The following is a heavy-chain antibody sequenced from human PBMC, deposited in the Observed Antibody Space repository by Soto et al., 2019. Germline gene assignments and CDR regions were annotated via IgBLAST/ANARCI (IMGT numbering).Heavy chain of an antibody. CDR2: ISYDGSNK. V-gene: IGHV3-30*18. D-gene: IGHD5-18*01. CDR1: GFTFSSYG. J-gene: IGHJ4*02. Sequence: GGSLRLSCAASGFTFSSYGMHWVRQAPGKGLEWVAVISYDGSNKYYADSVKGRFTISRDNSKNTLYLQMNSLRAEDTAVYYCAKDAQLWYEGVDDWGQGTLVTVSS. CDR3: AKDAQLWYEGVDD.